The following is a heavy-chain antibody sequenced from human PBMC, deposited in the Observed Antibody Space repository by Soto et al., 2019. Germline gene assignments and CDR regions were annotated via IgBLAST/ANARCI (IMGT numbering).Heavy chain of an antibody. Sequence: GGSLRLSCAASGFTFSSHNMNWVRQAPGKGLEWVSSISSSSSYIYYADSVKGRFTISRDNAKNSLYLQMNSLRAEDTAVYYCARDLVRAFDYWGQGTLVTVSS. CDR2: ISSSSSYI. CDR1: GFTFSSHN. CDR3: ARDLVRAFDY. V-gene: IGHV3-21*01. D-gene: IGHD2-8*02. J-gene: IGHJ4*02.